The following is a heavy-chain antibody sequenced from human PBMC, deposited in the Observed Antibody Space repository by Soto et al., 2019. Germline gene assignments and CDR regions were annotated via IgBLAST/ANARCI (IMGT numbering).Heavy chain of an antibody. CDR3: ARHVGVTGTRGFEY. Sequence: QVQLQESGPGLVKPSGTLSLTCDVSGYSISSTYWWSWVRQSPLEGLEWIGEIYPTTGRANYNPSLRTRVTISADSSKNQFSLNLRSVTAADTAVYYCARHVGVTGTRGFEYWGQGIPVSVSS. D-gene: IGHD1-1*01. CDR2: IYPTTGRA. CDR1: GYSISSTYW. V-gene: IGHV4-4*02. J-gene: IGHJ4*02.